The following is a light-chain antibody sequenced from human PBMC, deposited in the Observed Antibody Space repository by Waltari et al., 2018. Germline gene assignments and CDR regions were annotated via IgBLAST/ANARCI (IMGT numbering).Light chain of an antibody. V-gene: IGKV1-5*03. CDR1: QSISSW. CDR3: QHYNIYSRSIT. J-gene: IGKJ5*01. CDR2: KAS. Sequence: DIQMTQSPSTLSASVGDRVTIACRASQSISSWLAWYQQKPGKAPKLLIYKASTLESGVPSKLSASVSGTEFTLTISSLEPDDLATYYCQHYNIYSRSITFGQGTRLEIQ.